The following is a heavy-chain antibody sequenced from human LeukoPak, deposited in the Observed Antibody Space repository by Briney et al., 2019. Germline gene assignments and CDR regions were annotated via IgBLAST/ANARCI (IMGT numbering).Heavy chain of an antibody. Sequence: GGSLRLSCVASGLTVSSYSMNWVRQAPGKGLEWVSYISSSSTIYYADSVKGRFTISRDNAKNSLDLQMSSLRAEDTAVYYCAKEYSNSWPAFDYWGQGTLVAVSS. D-gene: IGHD4-11*01. V-gene: IGHV3-48*01. J-gene: IGHJ4*02. CDR2: ISSSSTI. CDR3: AKEYSNSWPAFDY. CDR1: GLTVSSYS.